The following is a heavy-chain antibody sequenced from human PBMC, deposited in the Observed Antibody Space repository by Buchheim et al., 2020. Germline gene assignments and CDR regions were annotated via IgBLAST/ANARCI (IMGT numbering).Heavy chain of an antibody. CDR2: IYSGGST. CDR1: GFTVSSNY. CDR3: ARASSGSYEYYFDY. D-gene: IGHD1-26*01. J-gene: IGHJ4*02. V-gene: IGHV3-66*01. Sequence: EVQLVESGGGLVQPGGSLRLSCAASGFTVSSNYMSWVRQAPGKGLEWVSVIYSGGSTYYADSVKGRFTISRDNSKNTLYLQMNSLRAEDTAVYYCARASSGSYEYYFDYWGQGTL.